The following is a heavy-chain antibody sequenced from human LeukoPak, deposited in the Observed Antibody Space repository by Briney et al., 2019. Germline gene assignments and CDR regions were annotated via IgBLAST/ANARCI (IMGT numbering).Heavy chain of an antibody. CDR2: ISSSSSYI. V-gene: IGHV3-21*01. J-gene: IGHJ6*03. CDR1: GFTFSSYS. Sequence: PGGSLRLSCAASGFTFSSYSMNWVRQAPGKGLEWVSSISSSSSYIYYADSVKGRFTISRDNAKNSLYLQMNSLRAEDTAVYYCARDNEVRYFDWGNYYYYYMDVWGKGTTVTVSS. CDR3: ARDNEVRYFDWGNYYYYYMDV. D-gene: IGHD3-9*01.